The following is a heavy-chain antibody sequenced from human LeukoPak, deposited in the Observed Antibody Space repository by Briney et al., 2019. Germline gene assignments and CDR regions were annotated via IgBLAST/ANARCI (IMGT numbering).Heavy chain of an antibody. Sequence: GGSLKISCKGSGYSFTSYWIGWVRQMPGKGLEWMGIIYPGDSDTRYSPSFQGQVTISADKSISTAYLQWSSLKASDTAMYYCARPRDSSGCLLDPWGQGTLVTVSS. D-gene: IGHD3-22*01. V-gene: IGHV5-51*01. CDR2: IYPGDSDT. CDR1: GYSFTSYW. CDR3: ARPRDSSGCLLDP. J-gene: IGHJ5*02.